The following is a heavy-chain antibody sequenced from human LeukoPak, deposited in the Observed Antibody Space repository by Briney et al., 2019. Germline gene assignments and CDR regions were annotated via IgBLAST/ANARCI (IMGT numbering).Heavy chain of an antibody. CDR3: ARLPFDFWSGYPEGSFDY. V-gene: IGHV4-38-2*01. D-gene: IGHD3-3*01. CDR1: GYSISSGYY. CDR2: IYHSGST. J-gene: IGHJ4*02. Sequence: SETLSLTCAVSGYSISSGYYWGWIRQPTGKGLEWIGSIYHSGSTYYNPSLKSRVTISVDTSNNQFSLKLSSVPAAVTDVYYCARLPFDFWSGYPEGSFDYWGQGTLVTVSS.